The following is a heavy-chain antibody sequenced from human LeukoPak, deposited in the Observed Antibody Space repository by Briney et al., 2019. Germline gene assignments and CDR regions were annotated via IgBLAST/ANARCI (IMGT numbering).Heavy chain of an antibody. V-gene: IGHV5-51*01. D-gene: IGHD3-16*01. CDR3: ARRIFGGGGYAFDI. CDR1: GYSFTNYW. CDR2: IYPGDCET. Sequence: GESLKISCMGSGYSFTNYWIGWVRQMPGKGLEWMGIIYPGDCETRYSPSFQGQVPIPADRSNNPASLQWRSLEASDTAIYYCARRIFGGGGYAFDIWGQGTVVTVSS. J-gene: IGHJ3*02.